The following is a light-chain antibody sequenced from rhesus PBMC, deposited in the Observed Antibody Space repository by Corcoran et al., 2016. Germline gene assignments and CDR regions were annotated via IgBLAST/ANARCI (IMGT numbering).Light chain of an antibody. CDR1: QSVSTY. J-gene: IGKJ2*01. CDR2: GAS. V-gene: IGKV3-10*01. CDR3: CQHNNGYT. Sequence: QVILTQSPATLSLSPGERATLSCRASQSVSTYLAWYPQKSGQAPWLLIYGASTRATGIHDRFSGSGSGTDFSLTSSSLEPADVGVYHCCQHNNGYTFSQGTEVEIK.